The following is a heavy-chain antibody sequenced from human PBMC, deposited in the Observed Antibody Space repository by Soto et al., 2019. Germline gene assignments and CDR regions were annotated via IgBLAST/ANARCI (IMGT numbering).Heavy chain of an antibody. CDR1: GFTFSSYG. D-gene: IGHD2-2*01. V-gene: IGHV3-30*18. J-gene: IGHJ3*02. Sequence: PGGSLRLSCAASGFTFSSYGMHWVRQAPGKGLEWVAVISYDGSNKYYADSVKGRFTISRDNSKNTLYLQMNSLRAEDTAVYYCAKDRIARVGVVPGDVFDIWGQGTMVTVSS. CDR2: ISYDGSNK. CDR3: AKDRIARVGVVPGDVFDI.